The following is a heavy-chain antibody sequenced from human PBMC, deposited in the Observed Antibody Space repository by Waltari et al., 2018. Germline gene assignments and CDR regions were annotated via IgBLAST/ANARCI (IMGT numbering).Heavy chain of an antibody. Sequence: QVQLVQSGAEVKKPGASVKVSCKASGYTFTVDYMHWVRRAPGQGLEWMGWINPNSGGTNYAQKFQGRVTMTRDTSISTAYMELSRLRSDDTAVYYCARDLGSYDIRLGGDYWGQGTLVTVSS. V-gene: IGHV1-2*02. CDR1: GYTFTVDY. CDR2: INPNSGGT. D-gene: IGHD3-22*01. CDR3: ARDLGSYDIRLGGDY. J-gene: IGHJ4*02.